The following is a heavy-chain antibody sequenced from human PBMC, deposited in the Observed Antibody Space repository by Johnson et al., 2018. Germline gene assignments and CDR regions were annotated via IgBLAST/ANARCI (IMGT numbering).Heavy chain of an antibody. CDR3: AKNAIPNGLEYNWFDS. CDR2: ISSSGSS. D-gene: IGHD2-8*01. J-gene: IGHJ5*01. Sequence: QVQLQESGPRLVKPSQTLSLTCSVSGGSISSDNYYWSWLRQPAGKGLEWIGRISSSGSSNYNPSLKSQVTISVDTSRNQLSLKLTPGTAADTAVYYCAKNAIPNGLEYNWFDSWGQGILVTVSS. CDR1: GGSISSDNYY. V-gene: IGHV4-61*02.